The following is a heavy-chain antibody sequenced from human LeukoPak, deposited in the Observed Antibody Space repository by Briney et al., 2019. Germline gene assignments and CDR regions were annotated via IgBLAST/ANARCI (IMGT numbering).Heavy chain of an antibody. CDR3: AKNVMVKRYIDY. CDR1: GFILNNHA. J-gene: IGHJ4*02. D-gene: IGHD5-18*01. V-gene: IGHV3-23*01. Sequence: GGSMRLSCAASGFILNNHAMSWVRQAPGKGLQWISVISGSGRTIEYEDSVKGRFTISRDNSKNTLSLQMNSLRVEDAAIYYCAKNVMVKRYIDYWGQGTLVTVSS. CDR2: ISGSGRTI.